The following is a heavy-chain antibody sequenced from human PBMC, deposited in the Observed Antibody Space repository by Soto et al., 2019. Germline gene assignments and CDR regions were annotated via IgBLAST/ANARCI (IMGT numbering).Heavy chain of an antibody. Sequence: GGSLRLSCAASGFTFSSYWMSWVRQAPGKGLEWVANIKQDGSEKYYVDSVKGRFTISSDNAKNSLYLQMNSLRAEDTAVYYCARDQGYCSSTSCSMIGFDYWGQGTLVTVSS. V-gene: IGHV3-7*03. CDR3: ARDQGYCSSTSCSMIGFDY. D-gene: IGHD2-2*01. CDR2: IKQDGSEK. J-gene: IGHJ4*02. CDR1: GFTFSSYW.